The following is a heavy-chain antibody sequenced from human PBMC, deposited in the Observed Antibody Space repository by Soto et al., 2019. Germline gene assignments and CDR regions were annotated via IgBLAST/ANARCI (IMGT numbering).Heavy chain of an antibody. D-gene: IGHD6-6*01. V-gene: IGHV1-3*01. CDR2: INAGNGNT. J-gene: IGHJ6*02. CDR3: ARDGGRIAARRSFYYSYGMDV. CDR1: GYTFTSYA. Sequence: QVQLVQSGAEVKKPGASVKVSCKASGYTFTSYAMHWVRQAPGQRLEWMGWINAGNGNTKYSQKFQGRVTITRDTSASTAYMELSSLRSEDTAVYYCARDGGRIAARRSFYYSYGMDVWGQGTKVTVSS.